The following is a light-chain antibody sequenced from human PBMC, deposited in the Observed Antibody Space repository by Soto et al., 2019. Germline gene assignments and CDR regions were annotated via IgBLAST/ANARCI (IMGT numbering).Light chain of an antibody. CDR2: AAS. Sequence: DIQMTQSPSSLSASVGDRVTITCRASQNISDSLNWYQHKPGQAPKLLIYAASSLQSGVPSRFSGSGSATDFTLIISSLHPEYFASYFCQRSWTFGQGTKL. CDR3: QRSWT. CDR1: QNISDS. J-gene: IGKJ2*01. V-gene: IGKV1-39*01.